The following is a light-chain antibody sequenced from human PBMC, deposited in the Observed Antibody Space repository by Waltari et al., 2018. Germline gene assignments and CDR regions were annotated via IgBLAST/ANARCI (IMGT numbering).Light chain of an antibody. Sequence: QSALTQPRPVSGSPGQSVTISCTGTNSDVGAYNFVSCYQHPPGKAPKLMIYDVSKRPSGVPDRFSGSKSGNTASLTISGLQAEDEADYHCFSYAGRNTYVFGTGTKVTVL. CDR1: NSDVGAYNF. CDR3: FSYAGRNTYV. V-gene: IGLV2-11*01. J-gene: IGLJ1*01. CDR2: DVS.